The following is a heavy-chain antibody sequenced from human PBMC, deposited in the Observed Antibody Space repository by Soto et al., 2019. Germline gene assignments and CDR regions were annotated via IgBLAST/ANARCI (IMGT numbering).Heavy chain of an antibody. CDR2: IKEDGSEK. CDR3: ARRGYMDV. CDR1: GFSLSSYW. V-gene: IGHV3-7*01. Sequence: GGSLRLSCAVSGFSLSSYWMSWVRQAPGKGLEWVANIKEDGSEKYYVDSVKGRFTISRDNAEKSLYLQMNSPRDEDTAVYYCARRGYMDVWGKGTTVTVSS. J-gene: IGHJ6*03.